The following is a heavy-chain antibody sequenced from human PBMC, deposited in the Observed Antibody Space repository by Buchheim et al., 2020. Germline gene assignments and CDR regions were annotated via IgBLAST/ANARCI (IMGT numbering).Heavy chain of an antibody. Sequence: EVQLLESGGGLVQPGGSLRLSCAASGFIFSDYGMTWVRQVPGKGLEWVASIYRGGAGIHYADSVKGRFTISRDFSKETLWLHMNSLRADDTAVYYCAKRGETYYFDRGDYYLYFDSWGQGTL. D-gene: IGHD3-22*01. V-gene: IGHV3-23*03. J-gene: IGHJ4*02. CDR1: GFIFSDYG. CDR2: IYRGGAGI. CDR3: AKRGETYYFDRGDYYLYFDS.